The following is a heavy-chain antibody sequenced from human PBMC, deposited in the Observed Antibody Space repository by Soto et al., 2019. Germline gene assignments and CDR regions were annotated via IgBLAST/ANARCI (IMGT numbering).Heavy chain of an antibody. CDR1: GGSFSGSY. V-gene: IGHV4-34*01. CDR3: ATGYCTNGVCYTRTLSGMDV. D-gene: IGHD2-8*01. CDR2: INHSGST. Sequence: LSLTCAVYGGSFSGSYWSWIRQPPGEGLEWIGEINHSGSTNHNPSLKSRVTILVDTSKNQFSLKLSSVTAADTAVYYCATGYCTNGVCYTRTLSGMDVWGQGTTVTVSS. J-gene: IGHJ6*02.